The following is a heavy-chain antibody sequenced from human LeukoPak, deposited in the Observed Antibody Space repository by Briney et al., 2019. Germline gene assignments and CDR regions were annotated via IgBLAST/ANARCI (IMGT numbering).Heavy chain of an antibody. CDR3: ARGGYSFDY. V-gene: IGHV3-7*01. D-gene: IGHD5-12*01. Sequence: GGSLGLSCAACGFAFSTYTMSWARQSPGKGLEWVARLHPDGSERNYVGSVEGRFTVFGDNAKSSLFLQMHSLRVEDTAVYYCARGGYSFDYLGQGTLVTVSS. CDR1: GFAFSTYT. CDR2: LHPDGSER. J-gene: IGHJ4*02.